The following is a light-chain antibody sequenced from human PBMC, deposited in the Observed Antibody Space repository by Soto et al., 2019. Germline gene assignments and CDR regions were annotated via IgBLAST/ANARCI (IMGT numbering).Light chain of an antibody. V-gene: IGLV1-40*01. J-gene: IGLJ7*01. CDR1: SANIGAGYD. CDR3: CSYAGSYTWV. CDR2: GNI. Sequence: QSVLTQSPSVSGAPGQRVTISCTGSSANIGAGYDVHWYQQLPGTAPKLLIYGNINRPSGVPDRFSASNSGTSASLAITGLQAEDEADYYCCSYAGSYTWVFGGGTQLTVL.